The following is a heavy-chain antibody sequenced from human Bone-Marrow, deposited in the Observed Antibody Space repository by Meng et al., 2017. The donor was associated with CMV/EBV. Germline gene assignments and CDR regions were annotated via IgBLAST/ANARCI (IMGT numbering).Heavy chain of an antibody. D-gene: IGHD3-3*01. J-gene: IGHJ4*02. CDR2: IKSKTDGGTT. CDR3: TTELPFDFWSGYDLYYFDD. CDR1: GFTFSNAW. V-gene: IGHV3-15*01. Sequence: GGSLRLSCAASGFTFSNAWMSWVRQAPGKGLEWVGRIKSKTDGGTTDYAAPVKGRFTISRDDSKNTTYLQMNSLKTEDTAVYYCTTELPFDFWSGYDLYYFDDWGQGTRVTVSS.